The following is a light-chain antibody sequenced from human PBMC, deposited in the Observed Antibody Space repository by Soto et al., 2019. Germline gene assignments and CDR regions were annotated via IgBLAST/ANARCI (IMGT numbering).Light chain of an antibody. CDR2: GTS. CDR1: QSVSSSY. V-gene: IGKV3-20*01. CDR3: QHYNSYSEA. Sequence: EIVLTQSPGTLSLSPGERATLSCRASQSVSSSYLAWYQQKPGQAPRLLIYGTSSRATGIPDRFSGSGSGTEFTLTISSLQPDDFATYYCQHYNSYSEAFGQGT. J-gene: IGKJ1*01.